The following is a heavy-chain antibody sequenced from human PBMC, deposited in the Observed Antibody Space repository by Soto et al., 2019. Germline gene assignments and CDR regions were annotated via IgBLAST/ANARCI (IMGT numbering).Heavy chain of an antibody. J-gene: IGHJ6*01. D-gene: IGHD2-8*01. V-gene: IGHV3-30-3*01. CDR3: ARDLSSDIVLIVYAIEDYGMEV. Sequence: GGSLRLSCAASGFTFSSYAMHWVRQAPGKGLEWVAVISYDGSNKYYADSVKGRFTISRDNSKNTLYLQMNSLRAEDTAVYYCARDLSSDIVLIVYAIEDYGMEVWRQGTT. CDR1: GFTFSSYA. CDR2: ISYDGSNK.